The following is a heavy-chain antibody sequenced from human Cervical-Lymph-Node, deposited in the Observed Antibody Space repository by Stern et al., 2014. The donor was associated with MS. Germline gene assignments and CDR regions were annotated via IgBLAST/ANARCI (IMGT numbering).Heavy chain of an antibody. Sequence: EVQLVESGAEVKKPRDSLKISCKGSGYTFSKNWIAWVRQRPGKGLEWMGIIYPDDSDTRYRPSFQGQAPMPAKKPSTPPSLQGNILKAPPTPIYYGARPPPRRNSNDPNFGLDVWGQGTTVTVSS. CDR2: IYPDDSDT. CDR3: ARPPPRRNSNDPNFGLDV. J-gene: IGHJ6*02. D-gene: IGHD1-1*01. V-gene: IGHV5-51*04. CDR1: GYTFSKNW.